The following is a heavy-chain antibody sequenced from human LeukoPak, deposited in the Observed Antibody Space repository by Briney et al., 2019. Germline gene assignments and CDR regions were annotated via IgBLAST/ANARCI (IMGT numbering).Heavy chain of an antibody. V-gene: IGHV4-38-2*02. D-gene: IGHD5-18*01. J-gene: IGHJ4*02. CDR3: ARDQEYSYGHFDY. CDR2: IYHSGST. CDR1: GYSISSGYY. Sequence: PSETLSLTCTVSGYSISSGYYWGWIRQPPGKGLEWIGSIYHSGSTYYNPSLKSRVTISVDTSKNQFSLKLSSVTAADTAVYYCARDQEYSYGHFDYWGQGTLVTVSS.